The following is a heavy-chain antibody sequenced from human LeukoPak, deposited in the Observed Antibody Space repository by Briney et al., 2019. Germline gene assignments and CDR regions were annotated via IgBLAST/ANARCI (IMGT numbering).Heavy chain of an antibody. CDR3: AKESASFVGGVYYYYYMDV. J-gene: IGHJ6*03. V-gene: IGHV3-30*02. D-gene: IGHD3-16*01. CDR2: IRYDGSNK. CDR1: GFTFSSYG. Sequence: PGRSLRLSCAASGFTFSSYGMHWVRQAPGKGLEWVAFIRYDGSNKYYADSVKGRFTISRDNSKNTLYLQMNSLRAEDTAVYYCAKESASFVGGVYYYYYMDVWGKGTTVTISS.